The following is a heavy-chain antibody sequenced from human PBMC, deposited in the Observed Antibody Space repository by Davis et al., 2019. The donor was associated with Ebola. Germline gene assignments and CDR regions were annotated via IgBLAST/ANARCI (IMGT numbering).Heavy chain of an antibody. D-gene: IGHD1-14*01. Sequence: GESLKISCAASGFTITNYWMHWVRQAPGKGLVWVSRINSDESITTYADSVKGRFTISRDNTKNTLYLQMNSLRAEDTAVYYCAWSRDQNHPDAFEIWGQGTMVTVSS. CDR3: AWSRDQNHPDAFEI. J-gene: IGHJ3*02. CDR1: GFTITNYW. V-gene: IGHV3-74*03. CDR2: INSDESIT.